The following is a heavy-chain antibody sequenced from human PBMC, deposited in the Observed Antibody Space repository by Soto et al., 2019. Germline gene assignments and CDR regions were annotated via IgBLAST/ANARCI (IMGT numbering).Heavy chain of an antibody. CDR2: ISGSGGHS. CDR1: GFTFNDYA. D-gene: IGHD6-13*01. Sequence: EVQLLESGGGLVQPGGSLRLSCAASGFTFNDYAMAWVRQAPGKGLEWVSSISGSGGHSSYADSVKGRFTISRDSVKNMLSLDMSDLRAEDTAVYYCAKDCRRLAVSGSAFDSWGQGALVTVSS. J-gene: IGHJ4*02. CDR3: AKDCRRLAVSGSAFDS. V-gene: IGHV3-23*01.